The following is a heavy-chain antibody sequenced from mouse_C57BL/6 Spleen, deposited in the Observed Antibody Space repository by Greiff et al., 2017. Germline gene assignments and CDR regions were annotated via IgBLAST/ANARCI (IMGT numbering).Heavy chain of an antibody. V-gene: IGHV5-9*01. Sequence: EVQVVESGGGLVKPGGSLKLSCAASGFTFSSYTMSWVRQTPEKRLAWVATISGGGGNTYYPDSVKGRFTISRDNAKNTLYLQMSSLRSEDTALYYCARHGYFDVWGTGTTVTVSS. CDR1: GFTFSSYT. J-gene: IGHJ1*03. CDR2: ISGGGGNT. CDR3: ARHGYFDV.